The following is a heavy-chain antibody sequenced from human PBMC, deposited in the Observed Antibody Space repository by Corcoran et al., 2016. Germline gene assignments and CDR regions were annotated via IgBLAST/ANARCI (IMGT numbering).Heavy chain of an antibody. CDR3: ARHGPPSYYDSSGYYDGDNWFDP. D-gene: IGHD3-22*01. J-gene: IGHJ5*02. CDR2: IYYSGST. V-gene: IGHV4-39*01. Sequence: QLQLQESGPGLVKPSETLSLTCTVSGGSISSSSYYWGWIRQPPGKGLEWIGSIYYSGSTYYNPSLKSRVTISVDTSKNQFSLKLSSVTAADPALYYCARHGPPSYYDSSGYYDGDNWFDPWGQGTLVTVSS. CDR1: GGSISSSSYY.